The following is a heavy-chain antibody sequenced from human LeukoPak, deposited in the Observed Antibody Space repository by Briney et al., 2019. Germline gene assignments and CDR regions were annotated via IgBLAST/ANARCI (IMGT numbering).Heavy chain of an antibody. CDR3: ATYLGYCTSSNCPYFYMDV. CDR2: VWYDESLK. V-gene: IGHV3-33*01. D-gene: IGHD2-2*03. Sequence: GGSLRLSCAASGFTFSTYGMHWVRQAPGKGLEWVAVVWYDESLKYYADSVKGRFSISRDNSKNTLFLQLNSLRAEDTAVYYCATYLGYCTSSNCPYFYMDVWGTGTTVIVSS. J-gene: IGHJ6*03. CDR1: GFTFSTYG.